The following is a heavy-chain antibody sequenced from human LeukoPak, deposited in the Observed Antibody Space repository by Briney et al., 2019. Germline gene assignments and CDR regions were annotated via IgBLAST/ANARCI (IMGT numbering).Heavy chain of an antibody. CDR2: MNPNSGNT. Sequence: ASVKVSCKASGYTFTGYYVHWVRQAPGQGLEWMGWMNPNSGNTGYAQKFQGRVTMTRNTSISTAYMELSSLRSEDTAVYYCARGLRSGGLLWFREFMPPGIGHNYYYYYMDVWGKGTTVTVSS. V-gene: IGHV1-8*02. J-gene: IGHJ6*03. D-gene: IGHD3-10*01. CDR1: GYTFTGYY. CDR3: ARGLRSGGLLWFREFMPPGIGHNYYYYYMDV.